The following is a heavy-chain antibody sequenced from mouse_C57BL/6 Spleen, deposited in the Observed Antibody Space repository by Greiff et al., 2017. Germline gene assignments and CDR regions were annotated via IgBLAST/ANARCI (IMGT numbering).Heavy chain of an antibody. V-gene: IGHV1-80*01. CDR3: ANFITTVVGAMDY. Sequence: VQLQQSGAELVKPGASVKISCKASGYAFSSYWMNWVKQRPGTGLERIGQIYPGDGDTNYNGKFKGKATLTADKSSSTAYMQLSSLTSEDSAVYFCANFITTVVGAMDYWGQGTSVTVSS. J-gene: IGHJ4*01. CDR1: GYAFSSYW. D-gene: IGHD1-1*01. CDR2: IYPGDGDT.